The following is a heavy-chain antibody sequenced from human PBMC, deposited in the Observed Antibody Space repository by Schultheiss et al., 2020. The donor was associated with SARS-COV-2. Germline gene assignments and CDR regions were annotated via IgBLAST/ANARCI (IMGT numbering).Heavy chain of an antibody. V-gene: IGHV3-53*01. CDR2: IYSGGET. Sequence: GGSLRLSCAASGFNVSSNYMSWVRQAPGKGLEWVSLIYSGGETYYADSVKGRFTISRDNSKNTLFLQMNSLRAEDTAVYYCARDPEPYSSGWYYFDYWGQGTLVTVSS. CDR1: GFNVSSNY. CDR3: ARDPEPYSSGWYYFDY. D-gene: IGHD6-19*01. J-gene: IGHJ4*02.